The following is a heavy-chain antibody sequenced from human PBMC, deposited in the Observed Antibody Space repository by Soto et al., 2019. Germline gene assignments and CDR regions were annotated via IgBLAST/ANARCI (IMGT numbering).Heavy chain of an antibody. V-gene: IGHV1-69*01. Sequence: QVQLVQSGAEVKKPGSSVKVSCKASGGTFSSYAISWVRQAPGQGLEWMGGNIPIFGTANYAQKFQGRVTSTAEESKSTDYMELSSLRSEDTAVYYCARYWYSSSHQELYFDEWGHGALVNVAS. CDR2: NIPIFGTA. J-gene: IGHJ4*01. D-gene: IGHD6-6*01. CDR3: ARYWYSSSHQELYFDE. CDR1: GGTFSSYA.